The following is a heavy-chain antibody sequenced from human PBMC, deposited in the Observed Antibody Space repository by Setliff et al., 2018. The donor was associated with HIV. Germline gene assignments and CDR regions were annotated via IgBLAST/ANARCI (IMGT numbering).Heavy chain of an antibody. CDR2: ISSSGSTI. Sequence: GGSLRLSCAASGFTFSSYEMNWVRQAPGKGLEWVSYISSSGSTIYYADSVKGRFTISRDNAKNSLYLQMNSLRAEDTAIYYCARDWRSGYDLNFDYWGQGTLVTAPQ. CDR1: GFTFSSYE. V-gene: IGHV3-48*03. D-gene: IGHD5-12*01. J-gene: IGHJ4*02. CDR3: ARDWRSGYDLNFDY.